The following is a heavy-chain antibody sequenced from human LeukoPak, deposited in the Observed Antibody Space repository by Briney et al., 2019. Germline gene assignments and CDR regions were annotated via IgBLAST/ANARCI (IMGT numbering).Heavy chain of an antibody. V-gene: IGHV4-34*01. CDR1: GGSFSDYY. D-gene: IGHD5-18*01. Sequence: PSETLSLTCAVYGGSFSDYYWSWIRQPPGKGLEWIGEINHSGSTNYNPSLKSRVTISVDTSKNQFSLKLSSVTAADTAVYYCASLPRGYSSEVPDYWGQGTLVTVSS. J-gene: IGHJ4*02. CDR3: ASLPRGYSSEVPDY. CDR2: INHSGST.